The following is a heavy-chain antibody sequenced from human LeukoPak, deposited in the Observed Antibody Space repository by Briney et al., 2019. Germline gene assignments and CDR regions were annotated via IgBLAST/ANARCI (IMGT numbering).Heavy chain of an antibody. CDR2: ISAYNGNT. CDR3: ARDECYYDSSGYLYYYMDV. J-gene: IGHJ6*03. D-gene: IGHD3-22*01. Sequence: ASVKVSCKASGYTFTSNGISWVRQAPGQGLEWMGWISAYNGNTNYAQKLQGRVTMTTDTSTSTAYMELRSLRSDDTAVYYCARDECYYDSSGYLYYYMDVWGKGTTVTVSS. CDR1: GYTFTSNG. V-gene: IGHV1-18*01.